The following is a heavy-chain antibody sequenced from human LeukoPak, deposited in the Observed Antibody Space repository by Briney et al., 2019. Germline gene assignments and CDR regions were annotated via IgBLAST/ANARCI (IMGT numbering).Heavy chain of an antibody. CDR2: ISSSSSYI. CDR1: GFTFSSYS. V-gene: IGHV3-21*01. D-gene: IGHD2-15*01. J-gene: IGHJ4*02. Sequence: GGALRLSCAASGFTFSSYSMNWVRQAPGKGLEWVSSISSSSSYIYYADSVKGRFTISRDNAKNSLDLQINSLRAEDTAVYYCARDGVSLGAAALNYWGQGTLVTASS. CDR3: ARDGVSLGAAALNY.